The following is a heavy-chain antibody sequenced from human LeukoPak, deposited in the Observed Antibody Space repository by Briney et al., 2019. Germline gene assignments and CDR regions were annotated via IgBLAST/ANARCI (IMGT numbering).Heavy chain of an antibody. V-gene: IGHV1-18*03. J-gene: IGHJ3*02. CDR3: ARALTDFWSGYSRDDAFDI. D-gene: IGHD3-3*01. CDR2: ISAYNGNT. CDR1: GYTFTSYG. Sequence: ASVKVPCKASGYTFTSYGISWVRQAPGQGLELMGWISAYNGNTNYAQKLQGRVTMTTDTSTSTAYMELRSLRSDDMAVYYCARALTDFWSGYSRDDAFDIWGQGTVVTVSS.